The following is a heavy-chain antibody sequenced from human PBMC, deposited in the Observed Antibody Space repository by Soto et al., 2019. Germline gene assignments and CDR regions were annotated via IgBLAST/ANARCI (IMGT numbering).Heavy chain of an antibody. V-gene: IGHV4-61*01. J-gene: IGHJ4*02. Sequence: SEPLSLTCSVSGDSVSRGSYHWSWIRQPPGKGLEWIGFKPYTGSPDYNPSLKSRVVISIDRSKNQFSLKLSSVTVTDTAVYFCAKVGWGGDSWGQGTLVTVSS. D-gene: IGHD7-27*01. CDR3: AKVGWGGDS. CDR1: GDSVSRGSYH. CDR2: KPYTGSP.